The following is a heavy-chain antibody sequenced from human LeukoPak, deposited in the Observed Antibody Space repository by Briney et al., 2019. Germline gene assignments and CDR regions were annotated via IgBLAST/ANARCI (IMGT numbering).Heavy chain of an antibody. V-gene: IGHV1-8*01. D-gene: IGHD1-20*01. CDR1: GYTFTNYD. Sequence: GSSVKVSCKASGYTFTNYDINWVRQATGQGLEWMGWMNPNSGKTGYAQMFQGRVTMTRNTSITTAYMELGSLRSEDTAVYYCARALTGTPYWGQGTLVTVSS. CDR3: ARALTGTPY. CDR2: MNPNSGKT. J-gene: IGHJ4*02.